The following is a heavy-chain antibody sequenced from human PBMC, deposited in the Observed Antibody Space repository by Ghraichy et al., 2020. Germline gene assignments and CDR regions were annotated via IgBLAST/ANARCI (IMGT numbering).Heavy chain of an antibody. CDR3: AGTVAGGGGN. D-gene: IGHD6-19*01. Sequence: SETLSLTCTVSGGSISSYYWSWIRQPPGKGLEWIGYIHYSGSTNYNPSLKSRVTISVDTSKNQFSLKLSSVTAADTAVYYCAGTVAGGGGNWGQGTLVTVSS. J-gene: IGHJ4*02. V-gene: IGHV4-59*01. CDR1: GGSISSYY. CDR2: IHYSGST.